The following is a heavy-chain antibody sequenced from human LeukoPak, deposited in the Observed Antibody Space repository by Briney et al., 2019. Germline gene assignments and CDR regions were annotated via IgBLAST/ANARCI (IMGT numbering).Heavy chain of an antibody. Sequence: GGSLRLSCAASGFTFSDYYMSWIRQAPGKGLEWVSYISSSGSTIYYAGSVKGRFTISRDNAKNSLYLQMNSLRAEDTAVYYCAKDRGWIVATINTSFDYWGQGTLVTVSS. J-gene: IGHJ4*02. CDR3: AKDRGWIVATINTSFDY. V-gene: IGHV3-11*01. CDR1: GFTFSDYY. D-gene: IGHD5-12*01. CDR2: ISSSGSTI.